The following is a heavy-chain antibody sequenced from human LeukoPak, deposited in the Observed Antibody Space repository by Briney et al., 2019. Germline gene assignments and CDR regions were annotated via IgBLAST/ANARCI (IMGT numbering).Heavy chain of an antibody. CDR3: ARDHFGCSSTSCYTWWFDP. V-gene: IGHV1-18*01. CDR1: GYTFTSYG. CDR2: ISAYNGNT. D-gene: IGHD2-2*02. J-gene: IGHJ5*02. Sequence: ASVKVSCKASGYTFTSYGISWVRQAPGQGLEWMGWISAYNGNTNYAQKLQGRVTMTTDTSTSTAYMELRSLRSEDTAVYCCARDHFGCSSTSCYTWWFDPWGQGTLVTVSS.